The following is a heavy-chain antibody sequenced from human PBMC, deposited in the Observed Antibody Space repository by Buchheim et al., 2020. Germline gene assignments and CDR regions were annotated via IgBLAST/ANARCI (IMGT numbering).Heavy chain of an antibody. CDR3: AILAVGATTVDY. D-gene: IGHD1-26*01. V-gene: IGHV3-30*03. J-gene: IGHJ4*02. Sequence: QVQLVESGGGVVQPGRSLRLSCAASGFTFSSYGMHWVRQAPGKGLEWVAVISYDGSNKYYADSVKSRFTISRDNSKNTLYLQMNSLRAEDTAVYYCAILAVGATTVDYWGQGTL. CDR2: ISYDGSNK. CDR1: GFTFSSYG.